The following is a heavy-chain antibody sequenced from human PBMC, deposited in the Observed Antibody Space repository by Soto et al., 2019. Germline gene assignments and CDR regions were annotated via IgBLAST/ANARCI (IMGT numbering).Heavy chain of an antibody. CDR3: ARAPYSSSWYYYYYGMDV. CDR1: GGSFSGYY. D-gene: IGHD6-13*01. Sequence: PSETLSLTCAVYGGSFSGYYWSWIRQPPGKGLEWIGEINHSGSTNYNPSLKSRVTISVDTSKNQFSLKLSSVTAADTAVYYCARAPYSSSWYYYYYGMDVWGQGTTVTVSS. V-gene: IGHV4-34*01. CDR2: INHSGST. J-gene: IGHJ6*02.